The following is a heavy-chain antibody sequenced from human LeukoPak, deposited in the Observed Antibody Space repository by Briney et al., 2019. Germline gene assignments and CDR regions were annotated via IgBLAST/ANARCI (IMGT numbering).Heavy chain of an antibody. V-gene: IGHV1-69*05. Sequence: GASVKVSCKASGGTFTSYAISWVRQAPGQGLEWMGGIIPIFCTANYAQKFQGRVTITTDESTSTAYMELSSLRSEDTSVYYCARDRIAARVGEFDYWGQGTLVTVSS. D-gene: IGHD6-6*01. CDR3: ARDRIAARVGEFDY. J-gene: IGHJ4*02. CDR2: IIPIFCTA. CDR1: GGTFTSYA.